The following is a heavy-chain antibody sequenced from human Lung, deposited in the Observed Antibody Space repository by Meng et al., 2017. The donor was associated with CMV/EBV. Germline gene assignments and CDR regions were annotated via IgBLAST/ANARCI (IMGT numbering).Heavy chain of an antibody. V-gene: IGHV3-30*14. D-gene: IGHD3-22*01. CDR2: ISYDGSIK. CDR1: GFTFSSYS. J-gene: IGHJ4*02. Sequence: SLKIPXSASGFTFSSYSLHWVRQAPGKGREWVAVISYDGSIKHYADSVEGRFSISRDNPKNTLYFQMNSLRAEDTAVYYCARDRYYNASNFDHWGQGTRVTVSS. CDR3: ARDRYYNASNFDH.